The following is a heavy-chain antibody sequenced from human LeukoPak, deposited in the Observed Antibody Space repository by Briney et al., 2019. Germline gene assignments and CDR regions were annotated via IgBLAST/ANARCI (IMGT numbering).Heavy chain of an antibody. J-gene: IGHJ4*02. V-gene: IGHV3-23*01. CDR1: GFTFSSYA. CDR2: ISGSGGST. CDR3: AKVFYDSSGYYWGSDY. D-gene: IGHD3-22*01. Sequence: GGSLRLSCAASGFTFSSYAMSWVRQAPGKGLEWVSAISGSGGSTYYADSVKGRFTISRDNSKNTLYLQMNSLRAEDTAVYYCAKVFYDSSGYYWGSDYWGQGTLVTVSS.